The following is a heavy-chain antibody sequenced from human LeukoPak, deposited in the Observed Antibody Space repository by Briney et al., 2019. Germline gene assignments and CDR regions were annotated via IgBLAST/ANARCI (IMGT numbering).Heavy chain of an antibody. CDR1: GFTFSSYA. CDR3: AKDVGGPLADAFDI. D-gene: IGHD2-15*01. J-gene: IGHJ3*02. V-gene: IGHV3-9*03. CDR2: ISWNSGSI. Sequence: GGSLRLSCAASGFTFSSYAMSWVRQAPGKGLEWVSGISWNSGSIGYADSVKGRFTISRDNAKNSLYLQMNSLRAEDMALYYCAKDVGGPLADAFDIWGQGTMVTVSS.